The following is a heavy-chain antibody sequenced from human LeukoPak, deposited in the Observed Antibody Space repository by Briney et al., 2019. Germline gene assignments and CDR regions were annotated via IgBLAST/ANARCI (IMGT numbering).Heavy chain of an antibody. V-gene: IGHV4-39*01. J-gene: IGHJ4*02. D-gene: IGHD1-14*01. CDR1: GGSISSSSYY. CDR2: IYYSGST. CDR3: AKRNQMRVFDY. Sequence: PSETLSLTCTVSGGSISSSSYYWGWIRQPPGNGLAWIGSIYYSGSTYYNPSLKSRVTISVDTSKNQFSLKLSSVTAADTAVYYCAKRNQMRVFDYWGQGTLVTVSS.